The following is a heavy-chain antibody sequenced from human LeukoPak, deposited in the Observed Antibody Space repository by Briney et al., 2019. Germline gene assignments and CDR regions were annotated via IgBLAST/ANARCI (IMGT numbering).Heavy chain of an antibody. D-gene: IGHD6-6*01. Sequence: PSQTLSLTCSVSGASITSGPSYWSWIRQHPGKGLEWLGYISHSGSTFYNPSLKSRVTISVDTSKNQFSLKLSSVTAADTAVYYCARILEVGSSLGADYWGQGTLVTVSS. V-gene: IGHV4-31*03. CDR1: GASITSGPSY. CDR3: ARILEVGSSLGADY. J-gene: IGHJ4*02. CDR2: ISHSGST.